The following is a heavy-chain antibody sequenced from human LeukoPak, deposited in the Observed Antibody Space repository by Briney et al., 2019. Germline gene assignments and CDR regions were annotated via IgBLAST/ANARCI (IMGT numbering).Heavy chain of an antibody. CDR1: GFTFSTYA. Sequence: GGSLRLSCAASGFTFSTYAMHWVRQAPGKGLEWVAVISYDGSNKYYADSVKGRFTISRDNSKNTLYLQMNSLRAEDTAVYYCARVRYGGNQYYYYGMDVWGQGTTVTVPS. J-gene: IGHJ6*02. D-gene: IGHD4-23*01. CDR3: ARVRYGGNQYYYYGMDV. V-gene: IGHV3-30*04. CDR2: ISYDGSNK.